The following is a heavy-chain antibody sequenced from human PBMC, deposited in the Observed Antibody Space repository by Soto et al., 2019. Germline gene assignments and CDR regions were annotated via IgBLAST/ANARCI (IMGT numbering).Heavy chain of an antibody. D-gene: IGHD5-12*01. J-gene: IGHJ3*02. CDR1: GGSISSGDYY. CDR3: ARADIATPFDPPAFDI. CDR2: IFYSGSTS. V-gene: IGHV4-30-4*01. Sequence: QLQLQESGPGLVKPSQTLSLTCSVSGGSISSGDYYWSWIRQPPGKGLEWLGNIFYSGSTSYYNPSLESRVTMSVETSKHQFSLNLSSVSDEDTAVYYCARADIATPFDPPAFDIWGQGTRVTISS.